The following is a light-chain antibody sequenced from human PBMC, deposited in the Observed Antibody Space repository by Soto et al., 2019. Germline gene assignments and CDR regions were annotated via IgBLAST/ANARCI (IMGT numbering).Light chain of an antibody. CDR3: QQYNNSPPYT. V-gene: IGKV3-15*01. CDR1: QSVDSN. Sequence: EVVMTQSPATLSVSPGERATLSCRASQSVDSNLAWYQQKPGQAPRLLIHGASTRATGIPARFSGSGSGTEFTLTISSLQSEDFAVYYCQQYNNSPPYTFGQGPKLEIK. J-gene: IGKJ2*01. CDR2: GAS.